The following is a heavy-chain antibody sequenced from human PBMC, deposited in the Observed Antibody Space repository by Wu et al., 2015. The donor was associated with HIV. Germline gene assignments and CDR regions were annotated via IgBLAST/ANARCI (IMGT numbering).Heavy chain of an antibody. D-gene: IGHD6-19*01. Sequence: QVQLVQSGAEVKKPGASVKVSCKASGYTFTGYYMHWVRQAPGQGLEWMGWINPNSGGTNYAQNFQGRVTMTRNTSINTAYMELSRLRSDDTAVYYCATGVIAVAGGTSDYWGQGTLVTVSS. J-gene: IGHJ4*02. CDR2: INPNSGGT. CDR3: ATGVIAVAGGTSDY. V-gene: IGHV1-2*02. CDR1: GYTFTGYY.